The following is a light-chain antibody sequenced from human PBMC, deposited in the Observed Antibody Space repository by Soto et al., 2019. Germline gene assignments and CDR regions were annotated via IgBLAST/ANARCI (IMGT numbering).Light chain of an antibody. Sequence: DIQMTQSPSTLSASVGDRVTITCRASQSISSWLAWYQQKPGKAPKVLIYKASILESGVPSRFSGSGSGTEFTLTISSLQPDDFATYYCQQHNSYSWTFGQGTKVDIK. CDR2: KAS. V-gene: IGKV1-5*03. J-gene: IGKJ1*01. CDR3: QQHNSYSWT. CDR1: QSISSW.